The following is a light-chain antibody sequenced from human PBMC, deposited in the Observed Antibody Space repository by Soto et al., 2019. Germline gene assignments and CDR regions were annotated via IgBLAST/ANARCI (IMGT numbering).Light chain of an antibody. CDR1: QSVSSN. CDR2: DAS. V-gene: IGKV3-15*01. CDR3: QQYNNWPRT. J-gene: IGKJ1*01. Sequence: THSAATLSVSPGERATLSCRASQSVSSNLAWYQQKPGQAPRLLVYDASTRATGIPARFSGSRSGTEFSLTISSLQAEDFAVYHCQQYNNWPRTFGQGTKVDIK.